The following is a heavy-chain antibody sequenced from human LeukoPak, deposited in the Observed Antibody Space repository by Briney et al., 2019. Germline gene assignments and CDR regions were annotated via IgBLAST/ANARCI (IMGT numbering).Heavy chain of an antibody. CDR2: ISDSGGKT. Sequence: GGSPRLSCAATGFTFSNYAMSWVRQAPGKGLEWVSSISDSGGKTYYADSVKGRFAISRDNSKNTLYLQMDSLRAEDTAVYYCAKGRLVLDYWGQGTLVTVSS. CDR1: GFTFSNYA. D-gene: IGHD6-6*01. J-gene: IGHJ4*02. V-gene: IGHV3-23*01. CDR3: AKGRLVLDY.